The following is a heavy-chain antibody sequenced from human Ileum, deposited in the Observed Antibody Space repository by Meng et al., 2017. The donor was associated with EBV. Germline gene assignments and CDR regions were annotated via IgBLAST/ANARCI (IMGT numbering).Heavy chain of an antibody. CDR3: AKDSRHCTSASCYSWYFDI. CDR2: INPNSGAT. CDR1: GYTFTGYY. J-gene: IGHJ2*01. V-gene: IGHV1-2*06. Sequence: QVQLVQSGAEVKKHGASVKFSCKASGYTFTGYYMHWVRQAPGQGLEWMGRINPNSGATEYEQNFQGRVTMTRDTSISTAYMELSRLRSDDTAVYYCAKDSRHCTSASCYSWYFDIWGRGTLVTVSS. D-gene: IGHD2-2*02.